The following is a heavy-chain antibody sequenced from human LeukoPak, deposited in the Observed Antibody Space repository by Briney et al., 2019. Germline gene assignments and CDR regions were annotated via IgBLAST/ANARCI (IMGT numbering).Heavy chain of an antibody. CDR1: GGSFSGYY. CDR3: ARGLGQSPGIAAATIWFDP. Sequence: PSETLSLTCAVYGGSFSGYYRSWIRQPPGKGLEWIGEISHSGSTNYNPSLKSRVTISVDTSKNQFSLKLSSVTAADTAVYYCARGLGQSPGIAAATIWFDPWGQGTLVTVSS. D-gene: IGHD6-13*01. V-gene: IGHV4-34*01. J-gene: IGHJ5*02. CDR2: ISHSGST.